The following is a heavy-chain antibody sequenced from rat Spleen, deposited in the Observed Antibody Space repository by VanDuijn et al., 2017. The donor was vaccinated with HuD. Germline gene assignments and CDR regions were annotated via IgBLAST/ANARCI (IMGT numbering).Heavy chain of an antibody. Sequence: EVQLVESGGGLVQPGRSLKLSCAASGFTFSSFPMAWVRQAPKKGLEWVASISSGGGGTYYPDSVRGRFTISRDNAKSTLYLQMDSLRSEETASYYCARHHYDGYYHGPVFGVMDAWGQGPSVTVSS. CDR2: ISSGGGGT. CDR1: GFTFSSFP. CDR3: ARHHYDGYYHGPVFGVMDA. V-gene: IGHV5S11*01. D-gene: IGHD1-12*03. J-gene: IGHJ4*01.